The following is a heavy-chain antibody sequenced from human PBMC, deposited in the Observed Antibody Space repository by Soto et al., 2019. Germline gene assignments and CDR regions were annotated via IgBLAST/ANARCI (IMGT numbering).Heavy chain of an antibody. CDR2: ISSRSDTL. CDR3: ARDWDIVILSVPIPNYNYGMDV. D-gene: IGHD2-15*01. CDR1: GFTFSAYA. Sequence: GGPLRLSCEGSGFTFSAYAISWVSQAPGKGLEWVSYISSRSDTLYYADSVKGRFTISRDNAKNSVYLQVNNLRDEDTAVYYCARDWDIVILSVPIPNYNYGMDVWGQGTTVTVSS. V-gene: IGHV3-48*02. J-gene: IGHJ6*02.